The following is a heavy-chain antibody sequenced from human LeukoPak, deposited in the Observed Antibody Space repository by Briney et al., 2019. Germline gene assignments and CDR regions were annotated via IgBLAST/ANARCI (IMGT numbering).Heavy chain of an antibody. CDR2: FDPEDGET. V-gene: IGHV1-24*01. J-gene: IGHJ4*02. CDR3: AALDILPGYLFDY. D-gene: IGHD3-9*01. Sequence: GASVKVSCKVSGYTLTELSMHWVRQAPGKGLEWMGGFDPEDGETIYAQKFQGRVAMTEDTSTDTAYMELSSVTAADTAVYYCAALDILPGYLFDYWGQGTLVTVSS. CDR1: GYTLTELS.